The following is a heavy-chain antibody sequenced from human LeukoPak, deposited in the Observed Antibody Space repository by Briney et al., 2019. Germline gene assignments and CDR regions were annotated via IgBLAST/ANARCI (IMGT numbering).Heavy chain of an antibody. Sequence: SETLSLTCTVSGGSISSGSYYWGWIRQPPGKGLEWIGSMSYSGSTYYNPSLKSRVTMSLDASKNQFSLKLSSVTAADTAVFYCARRAHNSRASFDYWGQGTLVTVSS. CDR3: ARRAHNSRASFDY. D-gene: IGHD6-13*01. V-gene: IGHV4-39*07. J-gene: IGHJ4*02. CDR1: GGSISSGSYY. CDR2: MSYSGST.